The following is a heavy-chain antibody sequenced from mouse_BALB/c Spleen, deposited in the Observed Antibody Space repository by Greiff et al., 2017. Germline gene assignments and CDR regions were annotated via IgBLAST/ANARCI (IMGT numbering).Heavy chain of an antibody. CDR1: GYTFTSYW. CDR3: ARQSYGNKSWFAY. Sequence: QVQLQQSGAELAKPGASVKMSCKASGYTFTSYWMHWVKQRPGQGLEWIGYINPSTGYTEYNQKFKDKATLTADKSSSTAYMQLSSLTSEDSAVYYCARQSYGNKSWFAYWGQGTLVTVSA. V-gene: IGHV1-7*01. J-gene: IGHJ3*01. D-gene: IGHD2-10*02. CDR2: INPSTGYT.